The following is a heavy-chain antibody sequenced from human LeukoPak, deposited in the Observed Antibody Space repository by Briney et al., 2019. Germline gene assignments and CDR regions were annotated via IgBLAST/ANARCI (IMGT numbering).Heavy chain of an antibody. Sequence: PGGSLRLSCAASGFTLSHAWMSWVRQAPGKGLEWVGRIKSKTDGGTTDYAAPVKGRFTISRDDSQNTLYLQMNSLKTEDTAVYYCTTGAPRAYSGSYSNCWGQGTLVTVSS. CDR1: GFTLSHAW. CDR2: IKSKTDGGTT. V-gene: IGHV3-15*01. D-gene: IGHD1-26*01. CDR3: TTGAPRAYSGSYSNC. J-gene: IGHJ4*02.